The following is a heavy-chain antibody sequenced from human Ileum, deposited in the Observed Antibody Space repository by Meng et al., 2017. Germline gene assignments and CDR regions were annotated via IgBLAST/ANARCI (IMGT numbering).Heavy chain of an antibody. Sequence: VQLPGSAPGLVKPSQTLSLTCTVPGGSISGGHYFWSWIRQHPEKGLEWIGYIYHSGVTYYSPSLKSRLTISVDTSKNQFSLKLSSVTAADTAIYYCARGVVTYYDSSTLTWFDPWGQGALVTVSS. J-gene: IGHJ5*02. CDR3: ARGVVTYYDSSTLTWFDP. CDR2: IYHSGVT. CDR1: GGSISGGHYF. D-gene: IGHD3-22*01. V-gene: IGHV4-31*03.